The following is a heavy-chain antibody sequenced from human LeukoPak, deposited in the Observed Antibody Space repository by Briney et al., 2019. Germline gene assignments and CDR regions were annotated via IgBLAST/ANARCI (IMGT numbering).Heavy chain of an antibody. J-gene: IGHJ4*02. CDR2: MNPNSGGT. V-gene: IGHV1-2*02. D-gene: IGHD3-22*01. CDR3: ARDSDSSGRGDY. CDR1: VYTFIGYY. Sequence: ASVKVSCKASVYTFIGYYMHWVRQAPGQGLEWMGWMNPNSGGTNYAQKFQGRVTMTTDTSISTAYMELSRLRSDDTAVYYCARDSDSSGRGDYWGQGTLVIVSS.